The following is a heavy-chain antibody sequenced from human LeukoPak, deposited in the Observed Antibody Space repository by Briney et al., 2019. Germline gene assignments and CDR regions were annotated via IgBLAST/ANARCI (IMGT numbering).Heavy chain of an antibody. V-gene: IGHV3-21*01. CDR1: GFTFSTYS. CDR2: ISSGSRYI. J-gene: IGHJ4*02. Sequence: GGSLRLSCAASGFTFSTYSMNWVRQAPGKGLEWVSSISSGSRYIYYADSVKGRFTISRDNAKNTLYLQMNSLRAEDTAVYYCAREGFSGYPLDYWGQGTLVTVSS. CDR3: AREGFSGYPLDY. D-gene: IGHD5-12*01.